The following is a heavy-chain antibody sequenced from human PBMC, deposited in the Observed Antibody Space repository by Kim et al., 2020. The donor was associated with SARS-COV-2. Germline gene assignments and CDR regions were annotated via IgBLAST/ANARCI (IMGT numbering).Heavy chain of an antibody. Sequence: SETLSLTCTVSGGSISSSSYYWGWIRQPPGKGLEWIGSIYYSGSTYYNPSLKSRVTISVDTSKNQFSLKLSSVTAADTAVYYCARPGFWGYDFFYWGQGTLVTVSS. V-gene: IGHV4-39*01. J-gene: IGHJ4*02. CDR2: IYYSGST. CDR3: ARPGFWGYDFFY. CDR1: GGSISSSSYY. D-gene: IGHD5-12*01.